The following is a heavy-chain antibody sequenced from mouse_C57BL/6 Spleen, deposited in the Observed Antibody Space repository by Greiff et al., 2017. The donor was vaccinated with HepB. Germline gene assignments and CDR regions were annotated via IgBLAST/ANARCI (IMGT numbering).Heavy chain of an antibody. CDR2: ISNGGGST. J-gene: IGHJ2*01. CDR1: GFTFSDYY. CDR3: ARRDGSSYLDY. D-gene: IGHD1-1*01. V-gene: IGHV5-12*01. Sequence: EVQVVESGGGLVQPGGSLKLSCAASGFTFSDYYMYWVRQTPEKRLEWVAYISNGGGSTYYPDTVKGRFTISRDNAKNTLYLQMSRLKSEDTAMYYCARRDGSSYLDYWGQGTTLTVSS.